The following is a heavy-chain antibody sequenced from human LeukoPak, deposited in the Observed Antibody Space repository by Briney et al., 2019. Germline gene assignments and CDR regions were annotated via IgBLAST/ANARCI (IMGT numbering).Heavy chain of an antibody. D-gene: IGHD1-26*01. CDR2: IRYDGSNK. J-gene: IGHJ3*02. CDR1: GFTFSSYA. Sequence: GGSLRLSCAASGFTFSSYAMHWVRQAPGKGLEWVAFIRYDGSNKYYADSVKGRFTISRDNSKNTLYLQMNSLRAEDTAVYYCAKKRGPMSYPYAFDIWGQGTMVTVSS. V-gene: IGHV3-30*02. CDR3: AKKRGPMSYPYAFDI.